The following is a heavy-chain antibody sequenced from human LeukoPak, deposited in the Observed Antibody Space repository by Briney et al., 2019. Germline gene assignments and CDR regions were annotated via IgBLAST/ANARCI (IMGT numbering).Heavy chain of an antibody. J-gene: IGHJ3*02. D-gene: IGHD6-6*01. CDR1: GGSISSSSYY. CDR2: IYYSGST. Sequence: SETLSLTCTVSGGSISSSSYYWGWIRQPPGKGLEWIGSIYYSGSTYYNPSLKSRVAISVDTSKNQFSLKLSSVTAADTAVYYCAREYSSSYDAFDIWGQGTMVTVSS. CDR3: AREYSSSYDAFDI. V-gene: IGHV4-39*01.